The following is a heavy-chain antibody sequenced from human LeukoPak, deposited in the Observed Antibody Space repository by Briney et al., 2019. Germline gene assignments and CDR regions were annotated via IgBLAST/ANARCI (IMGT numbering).Heavy chain of an antibody. Sequence: GRSLRLSCAASGFTFNSYAMSWVRQAPGKGLEWVSAISGSGGSTYYADSVKGRFTISRDNSKNTLYLQMNSLRAEDTAVYYCAKSYGDYPNWFDPWGQGTLVTVSS. V-gene: IGHV3-23*01. CDR3: AKSYGDYPNWFDP. CDR1: GFTFNSYA. D-gene: IGHD4-17*01. J-gene: IGHJ5*02. CDR2: ISGSGGST.